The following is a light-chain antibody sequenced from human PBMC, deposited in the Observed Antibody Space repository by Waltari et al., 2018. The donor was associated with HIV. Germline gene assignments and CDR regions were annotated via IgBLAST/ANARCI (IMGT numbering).Light chain of an antibody. CDR2: GAS. CDR1: QGISSW. V-gene: IGKV1D-12*01. CDR3: QQTNYFPIT. J-gene: IGKJ5*01. Sequence: DIQMTQSPSSVSASLGDRVPITCRATQGISSWLAWYQQKPGKAPKLLISGASILQRGISSRFSGRGSGTDFTLTITSLQPEDIATYYCQQTNYFPITFGQGTRLEIK.